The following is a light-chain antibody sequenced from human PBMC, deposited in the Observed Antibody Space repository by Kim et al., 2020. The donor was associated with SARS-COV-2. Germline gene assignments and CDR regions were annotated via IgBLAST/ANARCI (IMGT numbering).Light chain of an antibody. CDR1: QSIYSTY. J-gene: IGKJ1*01. CDR2: GAS. Sequence: SPGDKATLSCRASQSIYSTYLAWYQQKPGQAPRLLIYGASSRAAGIPDRFSGSGSGTDFTLSISRLEPEDFAVYFCQQYDTAPWTFGQGTKVEIK. V-gene: IGKV3-20*01. CDR3: QQYDTAPWT.